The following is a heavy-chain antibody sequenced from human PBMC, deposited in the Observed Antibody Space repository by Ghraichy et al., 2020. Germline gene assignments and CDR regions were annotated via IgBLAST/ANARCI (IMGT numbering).Heavy chain of an antibody. CDR1: GGSFSGYY. J-gene: IGHJ4*02. CDR2: INHSGST. D-gene: IGHD6-13*01. Sequence: SETLSLTCAVYGGSFSGYYWSWIRQPPGKGLEWIGEINHSGSTNYNPSLKSRVTISVDTSKNQFSLKLSSVTAADTAVYYCARSIKSSSWYGGLDWGYWGQGTLVTVSS. CDR3: ARSIKSSSWYGGLDWGY. V-gene: IGHV4-34*01.